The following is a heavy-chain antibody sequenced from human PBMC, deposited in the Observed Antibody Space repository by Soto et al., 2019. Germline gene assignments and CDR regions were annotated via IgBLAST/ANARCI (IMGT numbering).Heavy chain of an antibody. CDR1: GFTLGDYY. Sequence: EVQLVESGGGLVQPGGSLRLSCAASGFTLGDYYMDWVRQATGKGLEWVGRSRSKARGYTTEYAASVTGRFTVSRDESKNSFYLQMNSLKSEDTALYYCVRGFNSFDIWGQGTLLTVSS. CDR2: SRSKARGYTT. J-gene: IGHJ3*02. CDR3: VRGFNSFDI. V-gene: IGHV3-72*01.